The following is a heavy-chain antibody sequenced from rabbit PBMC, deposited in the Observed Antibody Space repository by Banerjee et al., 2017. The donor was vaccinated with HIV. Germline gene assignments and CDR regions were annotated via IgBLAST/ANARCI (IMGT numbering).Heavy chain of an antibody. D-gene: IGHD6-1*01. Sequence: QSLEESGGGLVKPGASLTLTCTASGFTLSSYWMYWVRQAPGKGLEWIGCIDGIGSGSTYYATWAKGRFTISKTSSTTVTLQMTSLTAADTATYFCARDHTYGDAGYVMPLQANLWGQGTLVTVS. CDR3: ARDHTYGDAGYVMPLQANL. CDR1: GFTLSSYW. J-gene: IGHJ4*01. CDR2: IDGIGSGST. V-gene: IGHV1S40*01.